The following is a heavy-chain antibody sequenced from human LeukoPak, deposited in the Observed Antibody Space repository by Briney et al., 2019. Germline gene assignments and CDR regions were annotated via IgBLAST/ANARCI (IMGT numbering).Heavy chain of an antibody. J-gene: IGHJ4*03. V-gene: IGHV1-24*01. Sequence: ASVKVSCKVSGYTLTELSMHWVRQAPGRGLEWMGGFDPEDGETIYAQKFQGRVTMTEDTSTDTAYMELSSLRSEDTAVYYCATTWYSGSYLDYWGQGTLVTVSS. D-gene: IGHD1-26*01. CDR1: GYTLTELS. CDR3: ATTWYSGSYLDY. CDR2: FDPEDGET.